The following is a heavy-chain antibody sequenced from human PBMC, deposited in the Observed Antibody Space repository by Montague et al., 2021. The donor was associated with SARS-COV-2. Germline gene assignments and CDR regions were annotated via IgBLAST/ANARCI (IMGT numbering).Heavy chain of an antibody. CDR3: VRDPAPSGSGTFYDY. D-gene: IGHD1-26*01. J-gene: IGHJ4*02. Sequence: SETLSLTYTVSGDSVSHDFWTWIRQPPGKGLEWIGYVYYSRSSSYNPSLRCRVSIAVDTSKNQFSLRLSTVTAADTAIYYCVRDPAPSGSGTFYDYWGQGTLVAVSS. CDR2: VYYSRSS. CDR1: GDSVSHDF. V-gene: IGHV4-59*02.